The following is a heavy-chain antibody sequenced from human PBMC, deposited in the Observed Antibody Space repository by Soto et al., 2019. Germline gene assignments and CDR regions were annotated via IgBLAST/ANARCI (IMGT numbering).Heavy chain of an antibody. CDR1: GGSISSGGYY. J-gene: IGHJ4*02. D-gene: IGHD3-10*01. V-gene: IGHV4-31*03. Sequence: PSETLSLTCTVSGGSISSGGYYWSWIRQHPGKGLEWIGYIYYSGSTYYNPSLKSRVTISVDTSKNQFSLKLSSVTAADTAVYYCARSQNYYGSDLDYWGQGTLVTVSS. CDR3: ARSQNYYGSDLDY. CDR2: IYYSGST.